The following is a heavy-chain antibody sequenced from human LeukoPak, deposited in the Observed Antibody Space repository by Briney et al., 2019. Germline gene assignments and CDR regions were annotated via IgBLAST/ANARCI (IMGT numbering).Heavy chain of an antibody. CDR2: IYYSGST. CDR3: ARGENYDILTGYYWLFDY. V-gene: IGHV4-31*03. J-gene: IGHJ4*02. CDR1: GGPISSDVYY. Sequence: SETLSLTCTVSGGPISSDVYYWSWIRQHPGKGLEWIGYIYYSGSTYYNPSLKSRVTISVDTSKNQFSLKLSSVTAADTAVYYCARGENYDILTGYYWLFDYWGQGTLVTVSS. D-gene: IGHD3-9*01.